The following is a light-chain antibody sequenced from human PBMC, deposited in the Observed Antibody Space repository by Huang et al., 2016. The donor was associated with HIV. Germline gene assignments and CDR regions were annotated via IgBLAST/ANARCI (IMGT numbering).Light chain of an antibody. CDR2: DAS. V-gene: IGKV1-8*01. Sequence: IRMTQSPSSLSASTGDRVTITCRASQNVGTSLAWYQQRPGRAPVLLIYDASTLQRGVPSRFSGSGSRTVFTLTIGCLQVEDAATYYCQYSDGLSPLTFGGGT. CDR1: QNVGTS. J-gene: IGKJ4*01. CDR3: QYSDGLSPLT.